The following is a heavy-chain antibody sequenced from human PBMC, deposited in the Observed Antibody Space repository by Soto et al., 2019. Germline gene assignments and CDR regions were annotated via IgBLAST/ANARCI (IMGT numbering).Heavy chain of an antibody. CDR1: GFTFSSYS. CDR3: ARDDSSGYYLLGYGY. V-gene: IGHV3-48*02. CDR2: ISSSSSTI. D-gene: IGHD3-22*01. Sequence: GGSLRLSCAASGFTFSSYSMNWVRQAPGKGLEWVSYISSSSSTIYYADSVKGRFTISRDNAKNSLYLQMNSLRDEDTAVYYCARDDSSGYYLLGYGYWGQGTLVTVSS. J-gene: IGHJ4*02.